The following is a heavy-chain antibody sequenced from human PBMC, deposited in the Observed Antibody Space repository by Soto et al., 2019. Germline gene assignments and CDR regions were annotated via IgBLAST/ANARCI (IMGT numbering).Heavy chain of an antibody. CDR2: IYYSGST. CDR1: GGSISSSSYY. CDR3: ARRTYDSSGYSPPFDY. Sequence: SETLSLTCTVSGGSISSSSYYWGWIRQPPGKGLEWIGSIYYSGSTYYNPSLKSRVTISVDTSKNQFSLKLSSVTAADTAVYYCARRTYDSSGYSPPFDYWGQGTLDIVSS. D-gene: IGHD3-22*01. V-gene: IGHV4-39*01. J-gene: IGHJ4*02.